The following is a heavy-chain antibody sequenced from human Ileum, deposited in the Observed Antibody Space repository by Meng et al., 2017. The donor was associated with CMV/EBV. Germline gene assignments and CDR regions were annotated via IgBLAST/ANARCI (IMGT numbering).Heavy chain of an antibody. J-gene: IGHJ4*02. CDR3: TTGWDQYFDF. Sequence: CVASDFTLNGAWMNRVRQAPGKGLEWVGRVKSASAGGAADAAAPVKGRFTVSRDDSRKTVHLQMDNLKIEDTAVYYCTTGWDQYFDFWGQGALVTVSS. CDR1: DFTLNGAW. CDR2: VKSASAGGAA. D-gene: IGHD1-26*01. V-gene: IGHV3-15*07.